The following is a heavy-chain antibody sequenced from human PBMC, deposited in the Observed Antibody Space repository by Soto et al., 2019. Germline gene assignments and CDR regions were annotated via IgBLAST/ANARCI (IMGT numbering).Heavy chain of an antibody. CDR2: ISYDGSNK. Sequence: GGSLRLSCAASGFTFSSYGMHWVRQAPGKGLEWVAVISYDGSNKYYADSVKGRFTISRDNSKNTLYLQMNSLRAEDTAVYYCTNAPLYLGWGQGTLVTVSS. J-gene: IGHJ4*02. V-gene: IGHV3-30*18. CDR1: GFTFSSYG. CDR3: TNAPLYLG. D-gene: IGHD3-16*01.